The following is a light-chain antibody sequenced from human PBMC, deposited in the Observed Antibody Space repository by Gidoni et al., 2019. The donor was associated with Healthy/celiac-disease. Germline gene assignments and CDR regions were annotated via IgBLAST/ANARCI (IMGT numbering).Light chain of an antibody. Sequence: EIVMPPSPATLSVSPGERATLSGRASQSFSSNLAWYQQKPGQAPRLLIYGASTRATGIPARFSGSGSGTEFTLTISSLQSEDFAVYYCQQYNNWPKTFGQGTKVEIK. J-gene: IGKJ1*01. V-gene: IGKV3-15*01. CDR2: GAS. CDR1: QSFSSN. CDR3: QQYNNWPKT.